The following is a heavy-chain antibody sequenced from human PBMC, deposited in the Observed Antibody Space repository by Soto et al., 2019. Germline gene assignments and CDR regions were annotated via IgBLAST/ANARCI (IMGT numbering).Heavy chain of an antibody. CDR2: ISGSGGST. D-gene: IGHD6-25*01. CDR1: GFTFSSYA. Sequence: PGWSPRLSCAASGFTFSSYAMSWVRQAPGKGLEWVSAISGSGGSTYYADPVKGRFTISRDNSKNTLYLQMNSLRAEDTAGYYCVGGRLPVDYWGQATSVTVSS. J-gene: IGHJ4*02. V-gene: IGHV3-23*01. CDR3: VGGRLPVDY.